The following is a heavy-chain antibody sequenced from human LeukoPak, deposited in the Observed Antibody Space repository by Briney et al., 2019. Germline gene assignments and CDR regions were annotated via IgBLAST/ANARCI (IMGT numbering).Heavy chain of an antibody. CDR3: ARRSYSAWFDP. CDR2: MSYSGST. D-gene: IGHD3-22*01. V-gene: IGHV4-39*01. Sequence: SETLSLTCTVSGGSITSRSYYWGWIRQPPGKGLEYIGTMSYSGSTYNNPSLKSRVTISVDASKNQFSLKLRSVTAADTAVYYCARRSYSAWFDPWGQGTLVTVSS. CDR1: GGSITSRSYY. J-gene: IGHJ5*02.